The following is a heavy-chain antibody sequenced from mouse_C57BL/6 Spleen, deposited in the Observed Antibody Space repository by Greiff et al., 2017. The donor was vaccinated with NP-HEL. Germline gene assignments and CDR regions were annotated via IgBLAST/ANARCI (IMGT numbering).Heavy chain of an antibody. V-gene: IGHV1-18*01. Sequence: VQLQQSGPELVKPGASVKIPCKASGYTFTDYNMDWVKQSHGKSLEWIGDINPNNGGTIYNQKFKGKATLTVDKSSLTAYMGLRSLTSEDTAVYYCARGAYYYGRSPYYYAMDYWGQGTSVTVSS. J-gene: IGHJ4*01. D-gene: IGHD1-1*01. CDR1: GYTFTDYN. CDR3: ARGAYYYGRSPYYYAMDY. CDR2: INPNNGGT.